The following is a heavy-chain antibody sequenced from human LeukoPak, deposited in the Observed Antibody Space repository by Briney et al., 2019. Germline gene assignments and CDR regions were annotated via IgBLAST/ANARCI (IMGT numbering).Heavy chain of an antibody. CDR2: ISGSGGST. D-gene: IGHD6-19*01. Sequence: PGGSLRLSCAASGFTFSSYAMSWVRQAAGRGREWVSAISGSGGSTYYADSGKGRFTISRDNSKNTLYLQLNSLRAEATAVYYCAKEGIAVAGVNDYWGQGTLVTVSS. V-gene: IGHV3-23*01. CDR1: GFTFSSYA. CDR3: AKEGIAVAGVNDY. J-gene: IGHJ4*02.